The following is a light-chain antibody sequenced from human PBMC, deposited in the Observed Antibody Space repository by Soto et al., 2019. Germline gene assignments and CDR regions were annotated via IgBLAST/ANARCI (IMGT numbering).Light chain of an antibody. CDR1: SSDVGSYNL. J-gene: IGLJ3*02. CDR2: EGS. CDR3: CSYAGSSPRVL. V-gene: IGLV2-23*01. Sequence: QSALTQPASVSGSPGQSITISCTGTSSDVGSYNLVSWYQQHPGKAPKLMIYEGSKRPSGVSNRFSGSMSGNTASLTISGLQAEDETDYFCCSYAGSSPRVLFGGGTKVTVL.